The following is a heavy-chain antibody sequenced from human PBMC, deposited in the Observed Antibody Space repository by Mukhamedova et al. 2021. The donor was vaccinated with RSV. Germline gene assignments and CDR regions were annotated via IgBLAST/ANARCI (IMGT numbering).Heavy chain of an antibody. D-gene: IGHD2-2*01. CDR2: INQDGSEK. J-gene: IGHJ5*02. V-gene: IGHV3-7*04. Sequence: VRRAPGKGLEWVANINQDGSEKYYVDSVKGRFTISRDNAKNSLYLQMNSLRAEDTAVYYCARDCSSTTCYRGGFDPWGQGTLVTVS. CDR3: ARDCSSTTCYRGGFDP.